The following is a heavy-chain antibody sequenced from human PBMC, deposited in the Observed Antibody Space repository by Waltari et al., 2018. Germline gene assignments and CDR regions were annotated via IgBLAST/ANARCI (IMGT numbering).Heavy chain of an antibody. Sequence: EMQLLESGGGLVEPGGSLRLSCAASGFTFSGYAMSWVRQAPGNGVEWVSGISSSGGRTYYADSVKGRFSISSDNYKTILFLEMHRLRAEDTAVYYCAKARYGGNSPNGYWGQGTLVTVSS. CDR2: ISSSGGRT. D-gene: IGHD2-21*02. CDR3: AKARYGGNSPNGY. CDR1: GFTFSGYA. J-gene: IGHJ4*02. V-gene: IGHV3-23*01.